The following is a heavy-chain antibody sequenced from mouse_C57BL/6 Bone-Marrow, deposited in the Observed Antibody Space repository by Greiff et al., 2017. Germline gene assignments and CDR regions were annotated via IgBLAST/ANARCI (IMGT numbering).Heavy chain of an antibody. CDR2: IDPETGGT. V-gene: IGHV1-15*01. CDR1: GYTFTDYE. CDR3: TRNYYGSSYDY. Sequence: QVQLQQSVAELVRPGASVTLSCKASGYTFTDYEMHWVKQTPVHGLEWIGAIDPETGGTAYNQKFTGKAILTADKSSSTAYMELRSLTSEDSAVYCCTRNYYGSSYDYWGPGTTLTVSS. D-gene: IGHD1-1*01. J-gene: IGHJ2*01.